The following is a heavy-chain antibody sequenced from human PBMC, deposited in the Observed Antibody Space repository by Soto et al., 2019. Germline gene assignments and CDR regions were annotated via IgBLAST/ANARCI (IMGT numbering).Heavy chain of an antibody. CDR3: ARVVPYYYDSSGYQPGYFQH. V-gene: IGHV4-31*03. CDR2: IYYSGST. CDR1: GGSISSGGYY. J-gene: IGHJ1*01. D-gene: IGHD3-22*01. Sequence: LSLTCTVSGGSISSGGYYWSWIRQHPGKGLEWIGYIYYSGSTYYNPSLKSRVTISVDTSKNQFSLKLSSVTAADTAVYYCARVVPYYYDSSGYQPGYFQHWGQGTLVTVSS.